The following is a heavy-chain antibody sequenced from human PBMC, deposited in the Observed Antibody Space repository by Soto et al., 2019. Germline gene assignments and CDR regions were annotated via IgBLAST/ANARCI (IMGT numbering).Heavy chain of an antibody. D-gene: IGHD1-26*01. V-gene: IGHV1-69*01. CDR1: GGTFSSYA. Sequence: VKVSCKASGGTFSSYAISWVRQAPGQGIEWMGGIIPIFGTANYAQKFQGRVTITADESTSTAYMELNSLRAEDTAVYYCARELIVGPAEYFQHRGQGTLVTVSS. J-gene: IGHJ1*01. CDR2: IIPIFGTA. CDR3: ARELIVGPAEYFQH.